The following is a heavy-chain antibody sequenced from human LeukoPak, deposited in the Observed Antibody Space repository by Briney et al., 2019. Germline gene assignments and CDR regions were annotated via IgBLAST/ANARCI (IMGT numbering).Heavy chain of an antibody. CDR1: GFTFSSYS. Sequence: PGGSLRLSCAASGFTFSSYSMNWARQAPGKGLEYVSGISSDGGSPFHVNSVKGRFTISRDNSKDTLYLQMGSLRAEDMAVYYCAREYCSGGRCQYYFDYWGQGTLVTVSS. D-gene: IGHD2-15*01. V-gene: IGHV3-64*01. CDR3: AREYCSGGRCQYYFDY. J-gene: IGHJ4*02. CDR2: ISSDGGSP.